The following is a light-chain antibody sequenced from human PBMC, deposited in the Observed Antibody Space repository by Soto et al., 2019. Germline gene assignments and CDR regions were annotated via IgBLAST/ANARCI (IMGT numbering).Light chain of an antibody. CDR3: QQYNNWPPYT. CDR1: QSVRTN. J-gene: IGKJ2*01. Sequence: IVMTQSPPTLSVSPGERATLSCRASQSVRTNLAWYQQKPGQAPRLLIYGASSRATGTPDRFSGSGSGTEFTLTINSLQSEDFAVYYCQQYNNWPPYTFGQGTNLEIK. V-gene: IGKV3-15*01. CDR2: GAS.